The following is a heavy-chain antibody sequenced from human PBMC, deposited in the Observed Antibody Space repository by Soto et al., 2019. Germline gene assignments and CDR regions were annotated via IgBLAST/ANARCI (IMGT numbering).Heavy chain of an antibody. V-gene: IGHV4-59*01. J-gene: IGHJ5*02. D-gene: IGHD6-6*01. CDR2: IYYSGST. CDR1: GGSISSYY. CDR3: ARDPQGSSPYTWFDP. Sequence: PEETLSLTCTVSGGSISSYYWSWIRQPPGKGLEWIGYIYYSGSTNYNPSLKSRVTISVDTSKNQFSLKLSSVTAADTAVYYCARDPQGSSPYTWFDPRGLGNLLTVSA.